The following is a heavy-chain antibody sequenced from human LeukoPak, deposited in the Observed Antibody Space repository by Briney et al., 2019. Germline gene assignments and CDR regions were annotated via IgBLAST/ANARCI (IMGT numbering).Heavy chain of an antibody. CDR1: GYTFTSYG. V-gene: IGHV1-18*01. D-gene: IGHD6-19*01. CDR3: ARTLLGYSSGWYWYFDY. Sequence: ASVKVSRKASGYTFTSYGISWVRQAPGQGLEWMGWISAYNGNTNYAQKLQGRVTMTTDTSTSTAYMELRSLRSDDTAVYYCARTLLGYSSGWYWYFDYWGQGTLVTVSS. CDR2: ISAYNGNT. J-gene: IGHJ4*02.